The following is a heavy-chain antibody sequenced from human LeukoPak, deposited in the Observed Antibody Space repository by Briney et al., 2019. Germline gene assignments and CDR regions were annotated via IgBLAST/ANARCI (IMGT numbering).Heavy chain of an antibody. CDR2: IISSGSYI. CDR1: GFTFSSYT. J-gene: IGHJ4*02. Sequence: GGSLRLSCAASGFTFSSYTMNWVRQAPGKGLEWVSSIISSGSYIYYADSVKGRFTISRDNAKNSLSLQMNSLRAEDTAVYYCARTGSGSYYFDYWGQGTLVTVSS. D-gene: IGHD1-26*01. V-gene: IGHV3-21*04. CDR3: ARTGSGSYYFDY.